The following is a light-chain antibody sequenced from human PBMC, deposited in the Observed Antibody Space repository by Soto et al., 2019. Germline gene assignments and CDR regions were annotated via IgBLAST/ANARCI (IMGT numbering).Light chain of an antibody. V-gene: IGKV1-27*01. CDR1: QGISNY. CDR3: QQHNSAPIT. J-gene: IGKJ3*01. CDR2: SAS. Sequence: DIQMTQSPSSLSASVGDRVTITCRASQGISNYLAWYQQKPGQVPKLLIYSASTLQLGIPSRFSGSGSGTDFTLTISSLEPEDVAAYYCQQHNSAPITFGPGTKVDIK.